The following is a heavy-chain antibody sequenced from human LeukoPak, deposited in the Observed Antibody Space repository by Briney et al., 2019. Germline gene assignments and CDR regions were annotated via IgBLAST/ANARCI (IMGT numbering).Heavy chain of an antibody. D-gene: IGHD3-22*01. V-gene: IGHV4-34*01. Sequence: SETLSLTCAVYGGSFSGYYWSWIRQPPGKGLEWFGEINHSGSTNYNPSLKSRVTISVDTSKNQFSLKLSSVTAADTAVYYCARGQPNYYDSSGYYGSDAFDIWGQGTMVTVSS. CDR3: ARGQPNYYDSSGYYGSDAFDI. CDR1: GGSFSGYY. J-gene: IGHJ3*02. CDR2: INHSGST.